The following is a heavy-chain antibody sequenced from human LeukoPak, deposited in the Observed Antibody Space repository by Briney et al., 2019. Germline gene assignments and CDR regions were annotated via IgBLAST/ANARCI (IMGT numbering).Heavy chain of an antibody. Sequence: GGSLRLSCAASGFTFSSYAMSWVRQAPGKGLEWVSAISGSGGSTYYADSVKGRFTISRDNSKNTLYLQMNSLRAEDTAVYYCARVVSSAAAGDPFDYWGQGTLVTVSS. CDR2: ISGSGGST. V-gene: IGHV3-23*01. D-gene: IGHD6-13*01. CDR3: ARVVSSAAAGDPFDY. CDR1: GFTFSSYA. J-gene: IGHJ4*02.